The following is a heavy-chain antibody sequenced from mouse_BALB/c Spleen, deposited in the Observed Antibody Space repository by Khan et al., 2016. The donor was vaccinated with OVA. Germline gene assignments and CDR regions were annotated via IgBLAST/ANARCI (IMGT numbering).Heavy chain of an antibody. J-gene: IGHJ4*01. Sequence: QVQLKESGPGLVAPSQSMSITCTVSGFSIISYGIHWVRQPPGKGLDWLGVIWAGGSTNYNSALMSRLSISKDNSKSQVFLEMNSLQTDDTAMYFCAIEPPIHYYGYRTMDYWGQGTSVTVSS. V-gene: IGHV2-9*02. CDR3: AIEPPIHYYGYRTMDY. CDR1: GFSIISYG. D-gene: IGHD1-2*01. CDR2: IWAGGST.